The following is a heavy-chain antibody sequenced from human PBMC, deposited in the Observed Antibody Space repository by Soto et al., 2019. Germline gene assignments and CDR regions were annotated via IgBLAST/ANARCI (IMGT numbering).Heavy chain of an antibody. V-gene: IGHV3-48*02. Sequence: GGSLRLSCAASGFTFSSYSMNWVRQAPGKGLEWVSYISSSSSTIYYADSVKGRFTISRDNAKNSLYLQMNSLRDEDTAVYYCARDYDFWSGLHFDYWGQGTLVTVSS. J-gene: IGHJ4*02. D-gene: IGHD3-3*01. CDR1: GFTFSSYS. CDR3: ARDYDFWSGLHFDY. CDR2: ISSSSSTI.